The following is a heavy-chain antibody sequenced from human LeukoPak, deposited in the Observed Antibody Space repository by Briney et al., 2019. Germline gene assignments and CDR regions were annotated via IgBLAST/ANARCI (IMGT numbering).Heavy chain of an antibody. CDR3: ARAYCGGDCHYGRLPRLDY. Sequence: GASVKVSCKASGYTFTSYGISWVRQAPGQGLEWMGIINPSGGSTSYAQKFQGRVTMTRDMSTSTVYMELSSLRSEDTAVYYCARAYCGGDCHYGRLPRLDYWGQGTLVTVSS. J-gene: IGHJ4*02. CDR2: INPSGGST. CDR1: GYTFTSYG. D-gene: IGHD2-21*02. V-gene: IGHV1-46*01.